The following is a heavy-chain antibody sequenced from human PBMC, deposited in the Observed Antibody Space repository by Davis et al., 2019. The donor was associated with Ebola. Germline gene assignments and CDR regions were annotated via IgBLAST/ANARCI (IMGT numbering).Heavy chain of an antibody. CDR3: AKDMITFVPTGYYGIDV. V-gene: IGHV3-30*04. CDR2: ISYDGSNK. J-gene: IGHJ6*02. Sequence: GESLKISCAASGFTFSSYAMHWVRQAPGKGLEWVAVISYDGSNKYYADSVKGRFTISRDNSKNTLYLQMNSLRAEDTAVYYCAKDMITFVPTGYYGIDVWGQGTTVTVSS. D-gene: IGHD3-16*01. CDR1: GFTFSSYA.